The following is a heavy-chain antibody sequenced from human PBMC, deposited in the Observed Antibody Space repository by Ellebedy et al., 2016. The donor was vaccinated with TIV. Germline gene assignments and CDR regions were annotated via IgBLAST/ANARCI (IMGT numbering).Heavy chain of an antibody. Sequence: GGSLRLSCAASGFSVTYNYINWVRQAPGKGLEWVSVMYRVGGTYYADSVKGRFTVSRDDSNNPIYLQMRGLRAEDTAVYYCARDDLHCSGGTCYYVWGQGSLVAVSS. CDR2: MYRVGGT. J-gene: IGHJ4*02. D-gene: IGHD2-21*01. CDR3: ARDDLHCSGGTCYYV. V-gene: IGHV3-53*01. CDR1: GFSVTYNY.